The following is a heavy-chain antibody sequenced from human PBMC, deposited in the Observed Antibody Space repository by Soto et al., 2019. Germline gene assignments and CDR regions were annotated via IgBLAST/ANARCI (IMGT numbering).Heavy chain of an antibody. CDR2: LCYSGNT. CDR1: GYPITSHC. Sequence: SETLSLTCTVSGYPITSHCWSWIRQPPGRGLQWIGHLCYSGNTNYNPSLKSRVTISVDTSKNQFSLTLSSVTAADTAVFYCAREMGTWLLNAVLDPWGLGTLVTVSS. CDR3: AREMGTWLLNAVLDP. J-gene: IGHJ5*02. D-gene: IGHD3-9*01. V-gene: IGHV4-59*11.